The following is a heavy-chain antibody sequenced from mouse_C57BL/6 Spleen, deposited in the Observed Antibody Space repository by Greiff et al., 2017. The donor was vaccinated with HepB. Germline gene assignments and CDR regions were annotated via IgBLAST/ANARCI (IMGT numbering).Heavy chain of an antibody. D-gene: IGHD1-1*01. Sequence: VQLQQSGAELVRPGASVTLSCKASGYTFTDYEMHWVKQTPVHGLEWIGAIDPETGGTAYNQKFKGKAILTADKSSSTAYMELRSLTSEDSAVYYGTRRHDGSIPCYWGQGTTLTVSS. V-gene: IGHV1-15*01. CDR1: GYTFTDYE. CDR3: TRRHDGSIPCY. CDR2: IDPETGGT. J-gene: IGHJ2*01.